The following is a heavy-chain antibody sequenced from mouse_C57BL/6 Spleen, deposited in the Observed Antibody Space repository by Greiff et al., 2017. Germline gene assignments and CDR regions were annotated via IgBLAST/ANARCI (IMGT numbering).Heavy chain of an antibody. J-gene: IGHJ3*01. D-gene: IGHD1-1*01. CDR2: IYPGSGST. V-gene: IGHV1-55*01. CDR1: GYTFTSYW. Sequence: VQLQQPGAELVKPGASVKMSCKASGYTFTSYWITWVKQRPGQGLEWIGDIYPGSGSTNYNEKFKSKATLTVDTSSSTAYLQLSSLTSEDTAVYYFARSGYYGSRACFAYWGQGTLVTVSA. CDR3: ARSGYYGSRACFAY.